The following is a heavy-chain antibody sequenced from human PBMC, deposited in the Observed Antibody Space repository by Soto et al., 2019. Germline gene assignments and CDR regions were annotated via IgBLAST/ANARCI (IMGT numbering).Heavy chain of an antibody. V-gene: IGHV3-48*03. CDR2: ISSSGGTT. D-gene: IGHD3-22*01. CDR3: ARWEVVTGLDY. CDR1: GFTFSTSE. J-gene: IGHJ4*02. Sequence: PGGSLRLSCAASGFTFSTSEMSWVRQAPGKGLEWISHISSSGGTTYYADSVKSRFTISRDNANHSLFLQMNSLRVADTAVYYCARWEVVTGLDYWGQGTLVTVSS.